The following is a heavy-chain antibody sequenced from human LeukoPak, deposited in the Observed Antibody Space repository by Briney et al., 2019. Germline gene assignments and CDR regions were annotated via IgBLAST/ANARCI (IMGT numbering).Heavy chain of an antibody. V-gene: IGHV3-23*01. J-gene: IGHJ4*02. Sequence: PGGSLRLSCAASGFTFSSFAMSWVRQAPGKGLEWVSTISGSGGSTYYADSVKGRFTISRDNSKNTLYLQMNSLRAEDTAVYYCAKLGVAGRSLYYFDYWGQGTLVTVSS. D-gene: IGHD6-19*01. CDR2: ISGSGGST. CDR3: AKLGVAGRSLYYFDY. CDR1: GFTFSSFA.